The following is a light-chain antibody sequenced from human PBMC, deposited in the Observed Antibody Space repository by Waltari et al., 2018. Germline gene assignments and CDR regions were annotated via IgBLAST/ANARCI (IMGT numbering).Light chain of an antibody. V-gene: IGLV2-23*01. CDR1: SSDVGSYNL. CDR3: CSYAGSSWV. Sequence: QSALTQPASVSGSPGQSIPIPCTGTSSDVGSYNLVSWYQQHPGKAPKLMIYEGSKRPSGVSNRFSGSKSGNTASLTISGLQAEDEADYYCCSYAGSSWVFGGGTKLTVL. CDR2: EGS. J-gene: IGLJ3*02.